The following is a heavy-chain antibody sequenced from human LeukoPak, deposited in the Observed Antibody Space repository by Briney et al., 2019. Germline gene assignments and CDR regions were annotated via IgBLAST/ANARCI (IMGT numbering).Heavy chain of an antibody. V-gene: IGHV5-51*01. J-gene: IGHJ4*02. CDR2: IFPGDSDT. CDR3: ARGICSAGSCHGEYYFDY. D-gene: IGHD2-15*01. CDR1: GYIFSNYW. Sequence: GESLKISCKGSGYIFSNYWIGWVRQMPGKGLEWMGIIFPGDSDTRYSPSFEGRVTISADKSINTAHLQWSSLEASDSGVYYCARGICSAGSCHGEYYFDYWGQGTLVTVAS.